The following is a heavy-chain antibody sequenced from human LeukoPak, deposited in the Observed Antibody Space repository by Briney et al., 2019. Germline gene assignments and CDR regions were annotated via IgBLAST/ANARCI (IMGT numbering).Heavy chain of an antibody. CDR1: GSTFSSYA. Sequence: PGRSLRLSCAASGSTFSSYAMHWVRQAPGKGLEWVAVVSYDGSNKYYADSVKGRFTISRDNSKNTLFLQMNSLRAEDTAVYYCASLVVVIYWGQGTLVTVSS. CDR2: VSYDGSNK. J-gene: IGHJ4*02. V-gene: IGHV3-30*04. D-gene: IGHD3-22*01. CDR3: ASLVVVIY.